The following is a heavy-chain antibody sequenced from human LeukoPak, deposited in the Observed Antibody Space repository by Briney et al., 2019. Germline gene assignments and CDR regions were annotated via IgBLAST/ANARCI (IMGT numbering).Heavy chain of an antibody. V-gene: IGHV1-24*01. J-gene: IGHJ4*02. CDR2: FVPVDGET. D-gene: IGHD3-9*01. CDR3: ATVGDILTGYYSY. Sequence: ASVKVSCKVSGYXLTELSIHWVRQAPGKGLEWMGGFVPVDGETIYAQKFQGRVTMTEDTSTDTAYIELSSLRSEDTAVYYCATVGDILTGYYSYWGQGTLVTVSS. CDR1: GYXLTELS.